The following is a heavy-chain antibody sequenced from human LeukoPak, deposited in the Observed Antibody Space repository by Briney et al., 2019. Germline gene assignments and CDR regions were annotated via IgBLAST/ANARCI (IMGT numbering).Heavy chain of an antibody. Sequence: GGSLRLSCAASGFTFSSYGMHWVRQAPGKGLEWVAVISYDGSNKYYADSVKGRFTISRDNSKNTLYLQMNSLRAEDTAVYYCAKGAQYSSGWYRFSGGGINDYWGQGTLVTVSS. J-gene: IGHJ4*02. D-gene: IGHD6-19*01. V-gene: IGHV3-30*18. CDR2: ISYDGSNK. CDR1: GFTFSSYG. CDR3: AKGAQYSSGWYRFSGGGINDY.